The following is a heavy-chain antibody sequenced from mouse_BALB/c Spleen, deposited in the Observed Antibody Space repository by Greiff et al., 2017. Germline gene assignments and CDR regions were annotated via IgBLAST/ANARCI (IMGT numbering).Heavy chain of an antibody. Sequence: EVKVEESGGGLVQPGGSLRLSCATSGFTFTDYYMSWVRQPPGKELEWLGFIRNKANGYTTEYSASVKGRFTISRDNSQNILYLQMNTLRAEDSATYYCARGGYRYPYYYAMDYWGQGTSVTVSS. CDR3: ARGGYRYPYYYAMDY. J-gene: IGHJ4*01. CDR2: IRNKANGYTT. CDR1: GFTFTDYY. D-gene: IGHD2-14*01. V-gene: IGHV7-3*02.